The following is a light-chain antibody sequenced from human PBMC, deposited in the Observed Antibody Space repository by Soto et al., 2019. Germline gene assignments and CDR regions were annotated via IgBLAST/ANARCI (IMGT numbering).Light chain of an antibody. CDR3: EEYNEWPLA. J-gene: IGKJ3*01. V-gene: IGKV3-15*01. Sequence: EIVMTQSPATLSVSPGERATLSCRASQSVSNNLAWYQQKPGQGPWLLMYGASTRATGIPARFSGSGSGTDFTLNISCLPAEDSAGEYGEEYNEWPLAFGHGTKPDIK. CDR1: QSVSNN. CDR2: GAS.